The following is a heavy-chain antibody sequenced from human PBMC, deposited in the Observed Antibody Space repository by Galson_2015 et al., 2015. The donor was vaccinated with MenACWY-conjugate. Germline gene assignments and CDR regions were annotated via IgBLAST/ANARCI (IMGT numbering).Heavy chain of an antibody. D-gene: IGHD2-2*01. CDR1: GFTFSTYS. J-gene: IGHJ4*02. Sequence: SLRLSCAASGFTFSTYSMNWVRQAPGKGLEWVSYISSSSTTIHYADSVKGRFTISRDNAKNSLYLQMNSLRPEDTAVYYCAREYCSSITCLFDYGGQGALVTGSS. CDR3: AREYCSSITCLFDY. CDR2: ISSSSTTI. V-gene: IGHV3-48*04.